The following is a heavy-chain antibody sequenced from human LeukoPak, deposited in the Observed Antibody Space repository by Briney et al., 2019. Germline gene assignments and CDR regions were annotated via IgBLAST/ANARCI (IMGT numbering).Heavy chain of an antibody. CDR3: ARGGYYDSSGYRRLVYYFDY. CDR2: IYYSGST. D-gene: IGHD3-22*01. V-gene: IGHV4-59*06. Sequence: SETLSLTCTVSGGSISSYYWSWIRQHPGKGLEWIGCIYYSGSTYYNPSLKSRVTISVDTSKNQFSLKLSSVTAADTAVYYCARGGYYDSSGYRRLVYYFDYWGQGTLVTVSS. CDR1: GGSISSYY. J-gene: IGHJ4*02.